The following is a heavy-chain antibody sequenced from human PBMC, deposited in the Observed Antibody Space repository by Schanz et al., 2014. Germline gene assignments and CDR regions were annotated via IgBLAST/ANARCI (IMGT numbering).Heavy chain of an antibody. V-gene: IGHV3-23*04. Sequence: EVQLVESGGGLVQPRGSLRLSCAASGFSFSSYAMSWVRQAPGKGLEWVSGISGSGGRIFYADSVKGRFTISRDNSKNTLYLQMNSLRAEDTAVYYCAKERSGSYSSQFDSWGQGTLVTVSS. CDR3: AKERSGSYSSQFDS. D-gene: IGHD3-10*01. CDR1: GFSFSSYA. J-gene: IGHJ4*02. CDR2: ISGSGGRI.